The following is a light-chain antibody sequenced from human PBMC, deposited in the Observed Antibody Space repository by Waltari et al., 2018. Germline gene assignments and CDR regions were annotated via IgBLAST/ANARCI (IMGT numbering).Light chain of an antibody. V-gene: IGKV3-20*01. CDR3: QNHERLPSM. CDR1: QCISRY. Sequence: EIVLTQSPGTLSLSPGERATLSCRASQCISRYLAWYQQKPGQAPRLLIYAASSRATGISDRFSGSGSGTDFSLTISRREPEDFAVYYCQNHERLPSMFGQGTKGEIK. CDR2: AAS. J-gene: IGKJ1*01.